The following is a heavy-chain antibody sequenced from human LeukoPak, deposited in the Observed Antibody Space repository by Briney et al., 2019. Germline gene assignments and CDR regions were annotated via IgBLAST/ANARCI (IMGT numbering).Heavy chain of an antibody. Sequence: ASVKVSCKASGYTFTGYYMHWVRQAPGQGLEWMGWINPNSGGTNYAQKFQGRVTMTRDTSISTAYMELSRLRSDDTAVYCCARDGTSSGYVYYMDVWGKGTTVTVSS. CDR3: ARDGTSSGYVYYMDV. CDR2: INPNSGGT. CDR1: GYTFTGYY. V-gene: IGHV1-2*02. J-gene: IGHJ6*03. D-gene: IGHD3-22*01.